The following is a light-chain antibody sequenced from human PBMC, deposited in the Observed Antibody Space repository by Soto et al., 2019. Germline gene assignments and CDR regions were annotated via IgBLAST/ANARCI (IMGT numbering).Light chain of an antibody. Sequence: DIPMTQSPSTLSGSVGDIVTITCRASQSISNRLAWYQQKPGKAPKVLIYDAPNLESGVPSRFSGSGSGTDFTLTISSLEPEDFAVYYCQQRSNWPPRWTLGQGTKVDIK. CDR3: QQRSNWPPRWT. J-gene: IGKJ1*01. CDR2: DAP. CDR1: QSISNR. V-gene: IGKV1-5*01.